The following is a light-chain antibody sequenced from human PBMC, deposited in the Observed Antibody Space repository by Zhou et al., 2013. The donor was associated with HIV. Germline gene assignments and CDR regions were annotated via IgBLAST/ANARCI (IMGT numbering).Light chain of an antibody. CDR3: QQYSDWPVT. V-gene: IGKV3-15*01. CDR2: GAS. CDR1: QSVSSI. Sequence: IVMTQSPATLSVFLGERVTLSCRASQSVSSILAWYQQRPGQAPRLLIYGASTRATSGPARFSGSGSGTKFTLTVSSVQSEDFAVYYCQQYSDWPVTFGGGTKVDI. J-gene: IGKJ4*01.